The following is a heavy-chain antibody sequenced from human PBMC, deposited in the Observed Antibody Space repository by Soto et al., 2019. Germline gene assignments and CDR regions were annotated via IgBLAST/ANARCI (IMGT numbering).Heavy chain of an antibody. CDR2: INHSGSN. CDR1: GGSFSTYY. Sequence: SETLSLTCVVSGGSFSTYYYNWIRQSPGKGLEWIGEINHSGSNNYSPSLKSRVTMSLDTSKNQFSLKLTSVTAADTAVYYCARGGSNDWQVAFDIWGQGTMVTV. V-gene: IGHV4-34*01. D-gene: IGHD3-9*01. CDR3: ARGGSNDWQVAFDI. J-gene: IGHJ3*02.